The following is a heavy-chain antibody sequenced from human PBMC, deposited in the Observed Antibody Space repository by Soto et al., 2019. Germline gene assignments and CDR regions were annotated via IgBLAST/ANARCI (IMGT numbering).Heavy chain of an antibody. V-gene: IGHV1-69*01. J-gene: IGHJ6*02. CDR2: IIPIFGTA. Sequence: QVQLVQSGAEVKKPGSSVKVSCKASGGTFSSYAISWVRQAPGQGLEWMGGIIPIFGTANYAQKFQGRVTITADESSSTAYMVLRSMRSAETAVYYCARTPEDGNYYYYYGMDVWGQGTTVTVSS. CDR1: GGTFSSYA. D-gene: IGHD1-26*01. CDR3: ARTPEDGNYYYYYGMDV.